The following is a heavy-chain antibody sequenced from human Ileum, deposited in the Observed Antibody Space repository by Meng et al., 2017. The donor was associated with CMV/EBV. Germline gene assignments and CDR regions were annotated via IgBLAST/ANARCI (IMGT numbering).Heavy chain of an antibody. D-gene: IGHD4-23*01. Sequence: AFGFTFSSYGMNWVRQAPGKGREWVAFIRYDGSNKYYADSVKGRFTISRDNSKNTLYLQMNSLRAEDTAVYYCAKDDYGGNSDWFDPWGQGTLVTVSS. CDR1: GFTFSSYG. CDR2: IRYDGSNK. V-gene: IGHV3-30*02. J-gene: IGHJ5*02. CDR3: AKDDYGGNSDWFDP.